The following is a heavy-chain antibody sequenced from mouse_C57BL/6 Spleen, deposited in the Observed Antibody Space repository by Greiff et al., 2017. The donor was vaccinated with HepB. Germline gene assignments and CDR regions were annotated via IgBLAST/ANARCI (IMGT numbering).Heavy chain of an antibody. D-gene: IGHD1-1*01. J-gene: IGHJ3*01. CDR2: IFPGSGST. Sequence: QVQLQQSGAELMKPGASVKLSCKATGYTFTGYWIEWVKQRPGHGLEWIGEIFPGSGSTNYNEKFKGKATFTADTSSNTAYMQLSSLTTEDSAIYYCARSSIYYYGSSLAWFAYWGQGTLVTVSA. CDR1: GYTFTGYW. CDR3: ARSSIYYYGSSLAWFAY. V-gene: IGHV1-9*01.